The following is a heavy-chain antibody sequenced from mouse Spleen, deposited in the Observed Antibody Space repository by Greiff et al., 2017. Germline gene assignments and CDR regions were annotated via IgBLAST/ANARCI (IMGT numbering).Heavy chain of an antibody. Sequence: EVKLMESGPGLVKPSQTVFLTCTVTGISITTGNYRWSWIRQFPGNKLEWIGYIYYSGTITYNPSLTSRTTITRDTPKNQFFLEMNSLTAEDTATYYCARERDDGYYYFDYWGQGTTLTVSS. D-gene: IGHD2-3*01. V-gene: IGHV3-5*01. J-gene: IGHJ2*01. CDR3: ARERDDGYYYFDY. CDR1: GISITTGNYR. CDR2: IYYSGTI.